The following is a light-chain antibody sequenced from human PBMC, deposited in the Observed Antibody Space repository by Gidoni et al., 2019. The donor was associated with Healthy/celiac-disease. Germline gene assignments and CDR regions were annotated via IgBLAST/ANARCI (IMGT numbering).Light chain of an antibody. CDR3: QQYYSTSPT. V-gene: IGKV4-1*01. CDR2: WAS. J-gene: IGKJ2*01. CDR1: QSVLYSSNNKNY. Sequence: DIVMTQSPDSLAVSLGERATINCKSSQSVLYSSNNKNYLAWYQQKPGQPPKLLIYWASTRESRVPDRFSGSGSGTDFTLTISSLQAEDVAVYYCQQYYSTSPTFGQGTKLEIK.